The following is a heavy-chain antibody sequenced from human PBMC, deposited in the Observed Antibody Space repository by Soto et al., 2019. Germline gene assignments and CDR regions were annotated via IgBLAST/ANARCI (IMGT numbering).Heavy chain of an antibody. V-gene: IGHV3-30*18. D-gene: IGHD3-10*01. Sequence: QVQLVESGGGVVQPGRSLRLSCAASGFDFSDYAMHWVRQAPGKGLEWAAVISHDGNSNYSADSVKGRITVSRDNSRNTVVRQMDSLISEDTGVYYCAKDRNGSGTLWDMDVWGQGTPVTVSS. CDR1: GFDFSDYA. CDR3: AKDRNGSGTLWDMDV. J-gene: IGHJ6*02. CDR2: ISHDGNSN.